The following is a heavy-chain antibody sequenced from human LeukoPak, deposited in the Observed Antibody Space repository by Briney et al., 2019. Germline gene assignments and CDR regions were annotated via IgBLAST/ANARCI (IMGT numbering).Heavy chain of an antibody. Sequence: SEPLSLTGTVSGGSISSYYWSWIRQPPGKGLKWIGYIYYSGSTNYNPSLKSRVTISVDTYKNQFSLKLSSVTAADTAVYYCARGEAKSYRQLVYFQHWGQGTRVIVSS. V-gene: IGHV4-59*12. J-gene: IGHJ1*01. CDR3: ARGEAKSYRQLVYFQH. CDR2: IYYSGST. CDR1: GGSISSYY. D-gene: IGHD3-16*02.